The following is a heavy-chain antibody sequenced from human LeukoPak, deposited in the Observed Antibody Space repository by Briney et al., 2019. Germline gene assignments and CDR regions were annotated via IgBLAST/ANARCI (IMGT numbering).Heavy chain of an antibody. CDR3: ATYVRGDFDY. V-gene: IGHV3-23*01. D-gene: IGHD3-10*02. J-gene: IGHJ4*02. Sequence: GGSLRLSCATSGFTFSSYAMSWVRQAPGKGLEWVSTVSGGSGSTWYADSVKGRFTISRDNSKNTLYLQMNSLRAEDTAVYYCATYVRGDFDYWGQGTLVTVSS. CDR1: GFTFSSYA. CDR2: VSGGSGST.